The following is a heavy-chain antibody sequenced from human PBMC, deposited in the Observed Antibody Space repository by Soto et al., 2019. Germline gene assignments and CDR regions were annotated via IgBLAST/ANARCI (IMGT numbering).Heavy chain of an antibody. J-gene: IGHJ6*02. CDR2: IYYSGST. Sequence: SETLSLTCTVSGGSISSGGYYWSWIRQHPGKGLERIGYIYYSGSTYYNPSLKSRVTISVDTSKNQFSLKLSSVTAADTAVYYCARGEYSSSSVVAALYGTDVWGQGTTVTVSS. CDR1: GGSISSGGYY. CDR3: ARGEYSSSSVVAALYGTDV. D-gene: IGHD6-6*01. V-gene: IGHV4-31*03.